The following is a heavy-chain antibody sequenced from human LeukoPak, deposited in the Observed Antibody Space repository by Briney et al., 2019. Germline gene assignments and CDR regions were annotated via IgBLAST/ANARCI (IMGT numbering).Heavy chain of an antibody. J-gene: IGHJ4*02. CDR1: GFTFSSYW. Sequence: GGSLRLSCAASGFTFSSYWMHWVRHAPGKGLVWVSRINSDGSSTSYADSVEGRFTISRDNAKNTLYLQMNSLRAEDTAVYYCARATTTPQRDYFDYWGQGTLVTVSS. CDR3: ARATTTPQRDYFDY. CDR2: INSDGSST. V-gene: IGHV3-74*01. D-gene: IGHD4-17*01.